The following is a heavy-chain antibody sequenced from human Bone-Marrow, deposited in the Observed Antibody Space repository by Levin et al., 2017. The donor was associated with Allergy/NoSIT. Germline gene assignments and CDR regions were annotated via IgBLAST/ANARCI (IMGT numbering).Heavy chain of an antibody. Sequence: PGGSLRLSCAASGFSVSSNYVNWVRQAPGKGLEWVSVIYSDGRTFYADSVKGRFTISRDNSKNSLYLHMNSLRADDTAVYYCVGHRYFDYWGQGALVTVSS. J-gene: IGHJ4*02. CDR2: IYSDGRT. CDR3: VGHRYFDY. CDR1: GFSVSSNY. V-gene: IGHV3-66*04.